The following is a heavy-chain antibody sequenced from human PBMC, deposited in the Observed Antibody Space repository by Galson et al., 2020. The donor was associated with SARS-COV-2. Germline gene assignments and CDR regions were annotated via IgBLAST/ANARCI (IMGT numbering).Heavy chain of an antibody. J-gene: IGHJ6*03. CDR1: GGSFKHSY. Sequence: SETLSLTCAVYGGSFKHSYWTWIRQSPGTGLQWIGEINHRGSTNSAPSLPGRVALSVDTSKNQFSLRLSSVTAADTAVYYCVRGAEERRIIVVVPYYYTYMDVWGGGTAVTVSS. CDR2: INHRGST. V-gene: IGHV4-34*01. CDR3: VRGAEERRIIVVVPYYYTYMDV. D-gene: IGHD2-2*01.